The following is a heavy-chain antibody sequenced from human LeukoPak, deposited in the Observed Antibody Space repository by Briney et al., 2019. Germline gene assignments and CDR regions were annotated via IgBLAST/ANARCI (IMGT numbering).Heavy chain of an antibody. CDR3: ARGKIRMLGYYYGMDV. J-gene: IGHJ6*02. Sequence: GGSLRLSCAASGFTFSTYGMHWVRQAPGKGLEWLAVICYDGHREYYEDSVKGRFTISGDKAQNTVYLQMNSLRGEDTAVYYCARGKIRMLGYYYGMDVWGQGTTVSVSS. CDR2: ICYDGHRE. V-gene: IGHV3-33*01. D-gene: IGHD3-3*01. CDR1: GFTFSTYG.